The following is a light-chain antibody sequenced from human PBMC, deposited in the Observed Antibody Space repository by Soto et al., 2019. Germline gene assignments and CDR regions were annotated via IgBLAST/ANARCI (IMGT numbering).Light chain of an antibody. Sequence: QSALTQPASVSGSPGQSITISCTGTGSNVGGEHYVSWYQHHPGTPPKLLIYEVSNRPSGVSNRFSGSKSGNTASLAISGLQADSAGCYYCRSAVLFGGGTKLTVL. CDR2: EVS. J-gene: IGLJ2*01. CDR3: RSAVL. V-gene: IGLV2-14*01. CDR1: GSNVGGEHY.